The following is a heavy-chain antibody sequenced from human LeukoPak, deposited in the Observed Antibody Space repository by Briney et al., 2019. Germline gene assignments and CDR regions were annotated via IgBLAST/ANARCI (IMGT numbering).Heavy chain of an antibody. CDR2: IWYDGSNK. D-gene: IGHD3/OR15-3a*01. CDR1: GFTFRNYG. CDR3: AKDWTTWGEYYFDY. V-gene: IGHV3-33*06. J-gene: IGHJ4*02. Sequence: GGSLRLSCAASGFTFRNYGMNWVRQAPGKGLEWVTIIWYDGSNKYYADSVKGRFIISRDNSKNTLYLQMNSLRAEDTAVYYCAKDWTTWGEYYFDYWGQGTLVTVSS.